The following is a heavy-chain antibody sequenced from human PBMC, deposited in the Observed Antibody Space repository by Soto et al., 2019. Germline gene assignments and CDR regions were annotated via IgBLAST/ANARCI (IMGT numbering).Heavy chain of an antibody. Sequence: QVQLQQCGAGLLKPSETLSLTCDVHGGSFSGFFWTWIRQPPGQGLEWMGEINHSGSTNYNPSLKSLVITSVNTSENQYTLRMSSVTAADTAVYYCARVQCLHRGEYWGQGTLFTVSS. CDR3: ARVQCLHRGEY. CDR2: INHSGST. V-gene: IGHV4-34*02. CDR1: GGSFSGFF. D-gene: IGHD3-3*01. J-gene: IGHJ4*02.